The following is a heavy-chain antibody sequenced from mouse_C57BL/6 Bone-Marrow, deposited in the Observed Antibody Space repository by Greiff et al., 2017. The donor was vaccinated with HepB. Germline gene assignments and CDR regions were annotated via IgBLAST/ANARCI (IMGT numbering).Heavy chain of an antibody. V-gene: IGHV1-64*01. Sequence: QVQLQQPGAELVKPGASVKLSYKASGYTFTSYWMHWVKQRPGQGLEWIGMIHPNSGSTNYNEKFKSKATLTVDKSSSTAYMQLSSLTSEDSAVYYCAKRWLLPLYAMDYWGQGTSVTVSS. J-gene: IGHJ4*01. CDR1: GYTFTSYW. CDR3: AKRWLLPLYAMDY. D-gene: IGHD2-3*01. CDR2: IHPNSGST.